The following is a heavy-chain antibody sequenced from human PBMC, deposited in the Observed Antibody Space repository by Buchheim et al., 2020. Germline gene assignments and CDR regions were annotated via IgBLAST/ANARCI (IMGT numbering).Heavy chain of an antibody. D-gene: IGHD6-19*01. CDR3: ARGRLVMIECCYFDY. J-gene: IGHJ4*02. V-gene: IGHV3-21*01. CDR1: GFTFSSYS. Sequence: EVQLVESGGGLVKPGGSLRLSCAASGFTFSSYSMNWVRQAPGKGLEWVSSISSSSSYIYYADSVKGRFTISRDNAKNSLYLQMNSLRAEDTAVYYCARGRLVMIECCYFDYWGQGTL. CDR2: ISSSSSYI.